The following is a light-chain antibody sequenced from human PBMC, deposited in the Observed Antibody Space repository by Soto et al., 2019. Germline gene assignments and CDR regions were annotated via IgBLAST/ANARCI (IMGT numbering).Light chain of an antibody. CDR3: HQTAANPWT. Sequence: DIQMTQSPSSLSASVADRVTIPCRASQNIGVYLNWYQKKPGKAPKLLIHAASSLHSGVPSTFSGSGSGTDFALTVSSLQPEDFATYYCHQTAANPWTFAQGTKVDIK. V-gene: IGKV1-39*01. CDR2: AAS. CDR1: QNIGVY. J-gene: IGKJ1*01.